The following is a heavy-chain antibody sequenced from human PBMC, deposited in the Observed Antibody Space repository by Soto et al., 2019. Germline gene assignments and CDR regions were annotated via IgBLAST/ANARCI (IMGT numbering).Heavy chain of an antibody. D-gene: IGHD1-1*01. Sequence: PSETRSLTCTVSGGSISSSSYYWGWIRQPPGKGLEWIGSIYYSGSTYYNPSLKSRVTISVDTSKNQFSLKLSSVTAADTAVYYCARNWNDVLWYFDYWGQGTLVTVSS. CDR3: ARNWNDVLWYFDY. J-gene: IGHJ4*02. CDR1: GGSISSSSYY. V-gene: IGHV4-39*01. CDR2: IYYSGST.